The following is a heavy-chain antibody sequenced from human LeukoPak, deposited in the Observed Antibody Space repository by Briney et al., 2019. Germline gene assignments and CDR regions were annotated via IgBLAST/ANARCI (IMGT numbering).Heavy chain of an antibody. CDR2: MKQDGGEK. Sequence: GGSLRLSCAASGFTFSKYWMSWVRQAPGKGLEWVANMKQDGGEKYYVDSVKGRFTISRDNAKDSLYLQMNSLRGEDTAVYYCARNLHDYWGQGTLVTVSS. J-gene: IGHJ4*02. CDR3: ARNLHDY. CDR1: GFTFSKYW. V-gene: IGHV3-7*01.